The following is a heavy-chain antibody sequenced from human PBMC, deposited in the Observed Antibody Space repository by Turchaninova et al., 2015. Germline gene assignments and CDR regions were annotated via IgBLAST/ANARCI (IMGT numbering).Heavy chain of an antibody. V-gene: IGHV3-30*18. Sequence: QVQLVESGGGVVQPGWSLRLSCVASKFTFSAYGIHWVRQAPGKGLEWVAVISFDGNNKHYADSVKGRFTISRYNSKKTLYLQMNSLKAEDKAEYYCAKDIRTGYDYYYGMDVWGQGTTVTVSS. CDR1: KFTFSAYG. J-gene: IGHJ6*02. D-gene: IGHD3-9*01. CDR2: ISFDGNNK. CDR3: AKDIRTGYDYYYGMDV.